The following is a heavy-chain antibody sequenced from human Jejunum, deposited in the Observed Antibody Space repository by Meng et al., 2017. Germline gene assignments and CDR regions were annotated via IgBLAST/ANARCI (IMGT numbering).Heavy chain of an antibody. Sequence: QVPLQESGPGLWKTAQTLSLTCTVSGGSMNSAGHYWSWIRQDPGKGLEWIGYIHYSGGTYYNPSLKSRVTISVDTSKNQFSLKLNSVSAADTAVYYCARATAGNSEYFQNWGQGTLVTVSS. CDR2: IHYSGGT. V-gene: IGHV4-31*03. CDR3: ARATAGNSEYFQN. D-gene: IGHD4-23*01. CDR1: GGSMNSAGHY. J-gene: IGHJ1*01.